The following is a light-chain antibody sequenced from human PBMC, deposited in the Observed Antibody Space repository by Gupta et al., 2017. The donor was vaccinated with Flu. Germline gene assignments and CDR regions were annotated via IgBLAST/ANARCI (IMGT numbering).Light chain of an antibody. Sequence: GDRVTVTCRASQDIANDLHCYQQTPGKPPKLLIYCTSRLLSGVPSRFSGSGTWTDFTLTILSLHLEDVATYYCQQSHSPPRTFGQGTRVEIK. CDR2: CTS. V-gene: IGKV1-39*01. CDR3: QQSHSPPRT. J-gene: IGKJ1*01. CDR1: QDIAND.